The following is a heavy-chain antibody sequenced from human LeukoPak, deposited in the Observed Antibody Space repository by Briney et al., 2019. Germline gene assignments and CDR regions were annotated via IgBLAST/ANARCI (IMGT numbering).Heavy chain of an antibody. V-gene: IGHV3-21*01. CDR2: ISSSSSYI. D-gene: IGHD5-18*01. CDR3: ARGEGYSYENDY. J-gene: IGHJ4*02. Sequence: GGSLRLSCAASGFTFSSYSMNWVRQAPGKGLEWVSSISSSSSYIYYADSVKGRFTISRDNAKNSLYLQMNSLRAEDTAVYYCARGEGYSYENDYWGQGTLVTVSS. CDR1: GFTFSSYS.